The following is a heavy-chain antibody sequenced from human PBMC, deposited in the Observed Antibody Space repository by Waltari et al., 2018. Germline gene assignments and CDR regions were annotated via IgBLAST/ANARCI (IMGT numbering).Heavy chain of an antibody. Sequence: GVVQPGRSLRLSCAASGFTFSSYGMHWVRQAPGKGLEWVAVIWYDGSNKYYADSVKGRFTISRDNSKNTLYLQMNSLRAEDTAVYYCARGQPTMVRGVHYYYYGMDVWGQGTTVTVSS. CDR3: ARGQPTMVRGVHYYYYGMDV. CDR1: GFTFSSYG. CDR2: IWYDGSNK. J-gene: IGHJ6*02. D-gene: IGHD3-10*01. V-gene: IGHV3-33*01.